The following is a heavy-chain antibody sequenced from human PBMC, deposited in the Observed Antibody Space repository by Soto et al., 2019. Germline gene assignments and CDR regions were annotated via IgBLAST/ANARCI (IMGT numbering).Heavy chain of an antibody. CDR2: ISAYNGNT. CDR3: ARKAARQGPDDY. CDR1: GYTFTSYG. D-gene: IGHD6-13*01. Sequence: ASVKVSCKASGYTFTSYGISWVRQAPGQGLKWMGWISAYNGNTNYAQKLKGRVTMTTDTSTSTAYMELRSLRSDDTAVYYCARKAARQGPDDYWGQGTLVTVSS. V-gene: IGHV1-18*01. J-gene: IGHJ4*02.